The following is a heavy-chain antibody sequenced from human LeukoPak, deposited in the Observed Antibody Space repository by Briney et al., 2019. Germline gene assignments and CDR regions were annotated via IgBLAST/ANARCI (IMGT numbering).Heavy chain of an antibody. D-gene: IGHD2-8*01. CDR3: ARGGGYCTNGVCYPLDY. CDR1: GFTVSSNY. V-gene: IGHV3-66*01. J-gene: IGHJ4*02. CDR2: IYSGGST. Sequence: GGSLRLSCAASGFTVSSNYMSWVRQAPGKGLEWVSIIYSGGSTYYADSVKGRFTISRDNSKNTLFLQMNSLRAEDTAVYYCARGGGYCTNGVCYPLDYWGQGTLVTVSS.